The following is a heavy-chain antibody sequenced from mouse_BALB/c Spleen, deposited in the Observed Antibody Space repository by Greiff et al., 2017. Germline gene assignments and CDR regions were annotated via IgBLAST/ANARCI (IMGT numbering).Heavy chain of an antibody. CDR2: IYPGDGDT. Sequence: VQLQQSGAELARPGASVKLSCIASGFTFTSYWMQWVKQRPGQGLEWIGAIYPGDGDTRYTQKFKGKATLTADKSSSTAYMKLRSLAYEDSAVDYSARGDDDGLDYGGQGTTRT. CDR3: ARGDDDGLDY. D-gene: IGHD2-4*01. V-gene: IGHV1-87*01. J-gene: IGHJ2*01. CDR1: GFTFTSYW.